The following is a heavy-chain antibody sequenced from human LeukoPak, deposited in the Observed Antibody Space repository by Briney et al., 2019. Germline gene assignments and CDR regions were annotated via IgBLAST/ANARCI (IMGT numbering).Heavy chain of an antibody. CDR1: GATFTVYT. Sequence: SVNVSFKASGATFTVYTISWVRQAPGQGLEWMGRIIPILGIANYAQKFQGRVTITADKSTSTAYMELSSLRSEDTAVYYCARGGEDIVVVPAASTGYNWFDPWGQGTLVTVSS. J-gene: IGHJ5*02. CDR3: ARGGEDIVVVPAASTGYNWFDP. D-gene: IGHD2-2*01. CDR2: IIPILGIA. V-gene: IGHV1-69*02.